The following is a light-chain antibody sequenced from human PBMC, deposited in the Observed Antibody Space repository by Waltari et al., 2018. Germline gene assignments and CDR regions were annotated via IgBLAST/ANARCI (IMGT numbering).Light chain of an antibody. Sequence: QSVLTQPPSVSGTPGQGVTISCSGSSSNIGTNYVYWYQQLPRTAPNLLIFRNDQRPSGVPDRFSASKSGTSASLAISGLRSEDEADYCCAAWDDGLSGPVFGGGTKLTVL. CDR1: SSNIGTNY. CDR3: AAWDDGLSGPV. CDR2: RND. J-gene: IGLJ3*02. V-gene: IGLV1-47*01.